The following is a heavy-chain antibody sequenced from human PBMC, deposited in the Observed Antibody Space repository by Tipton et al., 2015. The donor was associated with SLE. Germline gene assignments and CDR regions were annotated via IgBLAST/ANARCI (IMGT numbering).Heavy chain of an antibody. Sequence: TLSLTCSVSGGSVSSDSYFWSWVRQPAGKGLEWIGRIYTSGATDDNPSLKSRVTMSVDMSKNQIFLKMTSVTAADSAVYFCARVWLNNAFDIWGQGTRVTVSS. J-gene: IGHJ3*02. CDR2: IYTSGAT. D-gene: IGHD2/OR15-2a*01. V-gene: IGHV4-61*02. CDR3: ARVWLNNAFDI. CDR1: GGSVSSDSYF.